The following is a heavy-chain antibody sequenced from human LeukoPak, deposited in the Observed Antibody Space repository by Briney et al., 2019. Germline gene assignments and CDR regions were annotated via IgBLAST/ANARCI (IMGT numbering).Heavy chain of an antibody. J-gene: IGHJ6*03. CDR2: ISSSNSYM. V-gene: IGHV3-21*01. CDR3: ASFPGLGGDPSNYYYHMDV. CDR1: GFTFSNYN. Sequence: KPGGSLRLSCAASGFTFSNYNMNWVRQAPGKGLEWVSSISSSNSYMYYADSVKGRFTISRDNAKNSMYLQMNSLRAEDTAVYYCASFPGLGGDPSNYYYHMDVWGKGTTVIVSS. D-gene: IGHD3-16*01.